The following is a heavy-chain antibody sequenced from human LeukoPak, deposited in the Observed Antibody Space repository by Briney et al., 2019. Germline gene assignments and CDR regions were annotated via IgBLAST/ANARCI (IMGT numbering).Heavy chain of an antibody. CDR1: GGSFSGYY. CDR2: INHSGST. Sequence: PSETLSLTCAVYGGSFSGYYWSWIRQPPGKGLEWIGEINHSGSTNYNPSLQSRVTISVGTSKNQFSLKLSSVTAADTAVYYCARTSGYPPGEVYFDYWGQGTLVTVPS. D-gene: IGHD5-12*01. CDR3: ARTSGYPPGEVYFDY. V-gene: IGHV4-34*01. J-gene: IGHJ4*02.